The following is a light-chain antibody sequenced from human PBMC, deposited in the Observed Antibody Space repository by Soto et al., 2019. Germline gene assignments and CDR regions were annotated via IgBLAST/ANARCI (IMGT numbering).Light chain of an antibody. V-gene: IGLV2-11*01. CDR1: SSDVGGYNY. CDR3: CSYAGSYTFGV. Sequence: QSALPQPRSVSGSPGQSVTISCTGTSSDVGGYNYVSWYQQHPGNAPKLMIYDVSKRPSGVPDRFSGSNSGNTVSLTISGLQAEDEADYYCCSYAGSYTFGVFGTGTKGTVL. CDR2: DVS. J-gene: IGLJ1*01.